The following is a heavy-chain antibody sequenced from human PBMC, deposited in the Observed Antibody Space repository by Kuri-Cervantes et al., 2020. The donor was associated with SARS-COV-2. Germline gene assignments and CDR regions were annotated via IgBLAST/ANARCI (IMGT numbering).Heavy chain of an antibody. CDR1: GGSFSGYY. D-gene: IGHD6-13*01. CDR2: INHSGST. J-gene: IGHJ6*02. Sequence: SETLSLTCAVYGGSFSGYYWSWIRQPPGKGLEWIGEINHSGSTNYNPSLKSRVTISVDTSKNQFSLKLSSVTAADTAVYYCARGRIPWQQLAHYYYYGMDVWGQGTTVTVSS. CDR3: ARGRIPWQQLAHYYYYGMDV. V-gene: IGHV4-34*01.